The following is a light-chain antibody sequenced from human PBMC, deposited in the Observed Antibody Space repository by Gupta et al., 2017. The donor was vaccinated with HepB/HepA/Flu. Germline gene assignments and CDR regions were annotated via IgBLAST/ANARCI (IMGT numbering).Light chain of an antibody. CDR3: QHHNSYPLT. CDR1: QGISNY. J-gene: IGKJ4*01. CDR2: AAS. V-gene: IGKV1-9*01. Sequence: DIQLTQSPSFLSASVGDRVTITCRAGQGISNYLAWYQQKLGEAPKLLIYAASSLQSGVPSRFSGSGSGTEFTLTINSLQPEDFATYYCQHHNSYPLTFGGGTKVEIK.